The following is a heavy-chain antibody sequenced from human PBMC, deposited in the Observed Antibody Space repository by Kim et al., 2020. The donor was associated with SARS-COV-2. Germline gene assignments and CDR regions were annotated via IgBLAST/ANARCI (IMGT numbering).Heavy chain of an antibody. D-gene: IGHD5-12*01. CDR1: GYRFTAYW. CDR2: IYPGDSDT. CDR3: ARRTYSGYDFALGY. Sequence: GESLKLSCKGSGYRFTAYWIGWVRQLPGKGLEWMGIIYPGDSDTRYSPSFQGQVTISVDNSISTAYLQWNSLKASDTAKYYCARRTYSGYDFALGYWGQGTLVTVSS. V-gene: IGHV5-51*01. J-gene: IGHJ4*02.